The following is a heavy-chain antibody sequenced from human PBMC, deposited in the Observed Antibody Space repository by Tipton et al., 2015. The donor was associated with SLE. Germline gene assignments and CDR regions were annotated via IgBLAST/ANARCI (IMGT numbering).Heavy chain of an antibody. Sequence: TLSLTCTVSGGSISSSSYYWGWIRPPPGKGLEWIGSIYYSGSTNYNPSLKSRVTISVDTSKNQFSLKLSSVTAADTAVYYCARSEWGYSYALDYWGQGTLVTVSS. D-gene: IGHD5-18*01. J-gene: IGHJ4*02. CDR2: IYYSGST. V-gene: IGHV4-39*07. CDR1: GGSISSSSYY. CDR3: ARSEWGYSYALDY.